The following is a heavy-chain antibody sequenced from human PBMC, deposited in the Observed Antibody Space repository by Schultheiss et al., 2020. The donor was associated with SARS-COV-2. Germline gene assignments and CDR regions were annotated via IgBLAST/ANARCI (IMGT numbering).Heavy chain of an antibody. V-gene: IGHV3-11*01. CDR1: GFTFSDYY. Sequence: GESLKISCAASGFTFSDYYMSWIRQAPGKGLDWVSYISSSGSTIYYADSVKGRFTISRDNAKNSLYLQMNSLRAEDTAVYYCTVRSVHVDTAMVTVEEGIWGQGTLVTVSS. CDR3: TVRSVHVDTAMVTVEEGI. D-gene: IGHD5-18*01. CDR2: ISSSGSTI. J-gene: IGHJ4*02.